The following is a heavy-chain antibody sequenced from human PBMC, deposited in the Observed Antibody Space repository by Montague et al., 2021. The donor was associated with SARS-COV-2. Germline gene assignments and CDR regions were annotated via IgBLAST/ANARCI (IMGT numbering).Heavy chain of an antibody. J-gene: IGHJ4*02. CDR3: SRGFDY. Sequence: SVSTNYNPSLKSRVTISVDTSKNQFSLKLSSVTASDTSLYYCSRGFDYWGQGTMVTVSS. CDR2: SVST. V-gene: IGHV4-59*09.